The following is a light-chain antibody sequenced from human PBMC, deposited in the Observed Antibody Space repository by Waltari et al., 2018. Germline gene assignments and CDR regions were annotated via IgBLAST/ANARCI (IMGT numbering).Light chain of an antibody. CDR3: QSYDNNIWL. J-gene: IGLJ3*02. CDR1: CGSVTGNS. CDR2: DNN. V-gene: IGLV6-57*03. Sequence: NFMLTQSHSVSESPGRTVTISCTRRCGSVTGNSMQWYQQRPGSAPTPVIYDNNQRPSGVPDRFSGSIDRSSNSASLTISGLKTEDEADYYCQSYDNNIWLFGGGTKVTVL.